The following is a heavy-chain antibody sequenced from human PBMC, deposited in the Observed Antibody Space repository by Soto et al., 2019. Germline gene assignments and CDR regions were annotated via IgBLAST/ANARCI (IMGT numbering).Heavy chain of an antibody. CDR2: ISGSGGST. CDR3: AKVDYDILTGYLGY. D-gene: IGHD3-9*01. J-gene: IGHJ4*02. V-gene: IGHV3-23*01. CDR1: GFTFSSYA. Sequence: PVGSLRLSCAASGFTFSSYAMSWVRQAPGKGLEWVSAISGSGGSTYYADSVKGRFTISRDNSKNTLYLQMNSLRAEDTAVYYCAKVDYDILTGYLGYWGQGTLVTVSS.